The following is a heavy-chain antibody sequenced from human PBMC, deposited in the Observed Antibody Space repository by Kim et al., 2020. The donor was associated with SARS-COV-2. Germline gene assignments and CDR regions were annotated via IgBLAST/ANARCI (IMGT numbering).Heavy chain of an antibody. D-gene: IGHD6-13*01. CDR2: INHSGST. V-gene: IGHV4-34*01. Sequence: SETLSLTCAVYGGSFSGYYWSWIRQPPGKGLEWIGEINHSGSTNYNPSLKSRVTISVDTSKNQFSLKLSSVTAADTAVYYCARGHIAANSRRLLDPWGQG. CDR3: ARGHIAANSRRLLDP. J-gene: IGHJ5*02. CDR1: GGSFSGYY.